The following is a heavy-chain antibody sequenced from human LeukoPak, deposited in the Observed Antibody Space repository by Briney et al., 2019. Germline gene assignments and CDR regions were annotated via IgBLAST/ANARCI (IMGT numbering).Heavy chain of an antibody. CDR1: GFTFSSYG. CDR2: ISYDGSNK. Sequence: GGSLRLSCAASGFTFSSYGMHWVRQAPGKGLEWVAVISYDGSNKYYADSVKGRFTISRDNSKNTLYLQMNSLRLEDTALYHCVRDPIPGYPDYFDSWGRGTLVTVSS. J-gene: IGHJ4*02. CDR3: VRDPIPGYPDYFDS. D-gene: IGHD2-15*01. V-gene: IGHV3-30*03.